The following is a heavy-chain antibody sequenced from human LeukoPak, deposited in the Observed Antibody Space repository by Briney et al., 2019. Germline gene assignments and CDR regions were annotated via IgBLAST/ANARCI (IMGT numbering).Heavy chain of an antibody. Sequence: ASVKVSCKASGYTFTSYGISWVRQAPGQGLEWMGCISAYNGNTNYAQKLQGRVTMTTDTSTSTAYMELRSLRSDDTAVYYCARDRLLGLRFHWYFDLWGRGTLVTVSS. D-gene: IGHD3-22*01. CDR3: ARDRLLGLRFHWYFDL. V-gene: IGHV1-18*01. CDR2: ISAYNGNT. J-gene: IGHJ2*01. CDR1: GYTFTSYG.